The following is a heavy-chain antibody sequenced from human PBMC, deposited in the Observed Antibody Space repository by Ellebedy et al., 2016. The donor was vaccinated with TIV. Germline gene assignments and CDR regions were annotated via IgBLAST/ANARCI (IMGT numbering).Heavy chain of an antibody. CDR1: GYTFSSYG. D-gene: IGHD1-7*01. Sequence: ASVKVSCXASGYTFSSYGISWVRQAPGQGLEWMGWISAYNGNTNYAQKLQGRVTLTRDTSTSTAYMELRSLRSDDTAVYYCARVGTTGYYYMDVWGEGTTVTVSS. J-gene: IGHJ6*03. CDR2: ISAYNGNT. V-gene: IGHV1-18*01. CDR3: ARVGTTGYYYMDV.